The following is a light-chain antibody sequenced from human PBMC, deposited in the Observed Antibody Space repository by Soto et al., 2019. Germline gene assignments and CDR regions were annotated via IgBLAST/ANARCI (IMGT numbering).Light chain of an antibody. CDR2: GAA. CDR3: QQYNNWPPIT. V-gene: IGKV3-15*01. J-gene: IGKJ5*01. Sequence: EIVMTQSPATLSAAPGDRATLSCRASQSVSSNLAWYQKKPGQAPRLIXYGAATSATGVPARFSRGGSGTELTLTISSLQSEDFAAYYCQQYNNWPPITFGQGTRLEI. CDR1: QSVSSN.